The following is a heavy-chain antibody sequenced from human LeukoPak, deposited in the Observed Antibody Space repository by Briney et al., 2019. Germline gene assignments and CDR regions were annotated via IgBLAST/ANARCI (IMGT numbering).Heavy chain of an antibody. J-gene: IGHJ6*02. V-gene: IGHV3-7*01. CDR1: GFTFSSYW. CDR3: ARDTSTGDYAPYYGMDV. CDR2: IKQDGSEK. D-gene: IGHD4-17*01. Sequence: PGGSLRLSCAASGFTFSSYWMSWVRQAPGKGLEWVANIKQDGSEKYYVDSVKGRFTISRDNAKNSLYLQMNSLRAEDTAVYYCARDTSTGDYAPYYGMDVWGQGTTVTVSS.